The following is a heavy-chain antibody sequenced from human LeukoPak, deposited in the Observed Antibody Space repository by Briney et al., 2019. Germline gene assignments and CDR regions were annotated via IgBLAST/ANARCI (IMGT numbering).Heavy chain of an antibody. Sequence: SETLSLTCAVYGGSFSGYYWSWIRQPPGKGLEWIEEINHSGSTNYNPSLKSRVTISVDTSKNQFSLKLSSVTAADTAVYYCASRYNWNDGWPQHQYYFDYWGQGTLVTVSS. J-gene: IGHJ4*02. V-gene: IGHV4-34*01. D-gene: IGHD1-1*01. CDR3: ASRYNWNDGWPQHQYYFDY. CDR2: INHSGST. CDR1: GGSFSGYY.